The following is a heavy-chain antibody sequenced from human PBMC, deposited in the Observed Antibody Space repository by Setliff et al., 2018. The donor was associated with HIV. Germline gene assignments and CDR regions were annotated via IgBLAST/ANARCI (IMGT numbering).Heavy chain of an antibody. CDR2: ILPIFGTR. J-gene: IGHJ6*03. CDR1: GGTFSSYS. D-gene: IGHD5-12*01. Sequence: ASVKVSCKASGGTFSSYSISWVRQAPGQGLEWMGRILPIFGTRDYAQKFQGRVTITADKSTSTAYMELRSLRSEDTAVYYCAREVATTYYYRYMDVWGTGTTVTVSS. CDR3: AREVATTYYYRYMDV. V-gene: IGHV1-69*06.